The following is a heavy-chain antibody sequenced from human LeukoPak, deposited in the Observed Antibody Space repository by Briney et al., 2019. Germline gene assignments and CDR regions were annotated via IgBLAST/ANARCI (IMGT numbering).Heavy chain of an antibody. Sequence: PSETLSPTCAVYGGSFSGYYWSWIRQSPGKGLEWIGEINHSGSTNYNPSLKSRVTISVDTSKNQFSLKLSSVTAADTAVYYCARGARGYSGYDFDYWGQGTLVTVSS. CDR1: GGSFSGYY. J-gene: IGHJ4*02. CDR2: INHSGST. D-gene: IGHD5-12*01. CDR3: ARGARGYSGYDFDY. V-gene: IGHV4-34*01.